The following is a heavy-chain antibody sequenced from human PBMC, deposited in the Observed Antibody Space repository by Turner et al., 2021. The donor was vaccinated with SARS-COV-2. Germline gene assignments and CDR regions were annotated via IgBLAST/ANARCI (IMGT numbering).Heavy chain of an antibody. Sequence: QLQPQESGPGLVKPSETLSPTCTASGDSISSSRYYWGWIRQPPGKGLEWIGSIYYSGSTYYNPSLKSRVTISVDTSKNQFSLILSSVTAADTAVYYCARSNYDFWSGYYTFYFDYWGQGTLVTVSS. D-gene: IGHD3-3*01. CDR3: ARSNYDFWSGYYTFYFDY. CDR1: GDSISSSRYY. J-gene: IGHJ4*02. V-gene: IGHV4-39*01. CDR2: IYYSGST.